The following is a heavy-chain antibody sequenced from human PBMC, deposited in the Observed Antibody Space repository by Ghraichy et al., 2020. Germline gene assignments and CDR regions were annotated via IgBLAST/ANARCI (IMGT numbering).Heavy chain of an antibody. CDR1: GFTVSSIY. CDR3: ASGAGSYFDY. V-gene: IGHV3-53*01. D-gene: IGHD5-12*01. J-gene: IGHJ4*02. CDR2: IYSGGST. Sequence: GESLNISCAASGFTVSSIYMTWVRQAPGKGLEWVSVIYSGGSTYYADSVKGRFTISRDNSKNTVYLQMNSLRAEDTAVYYCASGAGSYFDYWGQGALVTVSS.